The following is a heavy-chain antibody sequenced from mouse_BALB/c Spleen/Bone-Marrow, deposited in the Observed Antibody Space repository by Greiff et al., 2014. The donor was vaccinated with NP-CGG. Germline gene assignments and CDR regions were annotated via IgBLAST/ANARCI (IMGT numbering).Heavy chain of an antibody. CDR3: ARGGNYRFDY. Sequence: VQLQQSGPELVKPGASVKISCKASGYAFSSSWMNWVKQRPGQGLEWIGRIYPGDGDTNYNGKVKGKATLTADKSSSTAYMQLSSLTSVDSAVYFCARGGNYRFDYWGQGTTLTVSS. J-gene: IGHJ2*01. CDR1: GYAFSSSW. D-gene: IGHD2-1*01. V-gene: IGHV1-82*01. CDR2: IYPGDGDT.